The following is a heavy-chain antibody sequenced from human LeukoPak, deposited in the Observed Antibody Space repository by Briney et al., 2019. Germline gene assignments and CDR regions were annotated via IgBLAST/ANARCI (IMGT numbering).Heavy chain of an antibody. J-gene: IGHJ4*02. CDR1: GFTFSSYA. Sequence: GGSLRLSCAASGFTFSSYAMSWVRQAPGKGLEWVSAISGSGGRTYYADSVKGRFTMSRDSSKNTLYLQMNSLRAEDTAVYYCAKVVYEGYYDSSGYYPFDYWGQGTLVTVSS. D-gene: IGHD3-22*01. CDR3: AKVVYEGYYDSSGYYPFDY. V-gene: IGHV3-23*01. CDR2: ISGSGGRT.